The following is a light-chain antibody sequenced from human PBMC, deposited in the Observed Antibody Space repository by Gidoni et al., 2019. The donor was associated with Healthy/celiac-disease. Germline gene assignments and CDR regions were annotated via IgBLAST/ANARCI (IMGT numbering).Light chain of an antibody. CDR3: QHLET. CDR2: AAS. V-gene: IGKV1-39*01. J-gene: IGKJ1*01. CDR1: QSISSY. Sequence: DIQMTQSPSSLSASVGDRVTITCRASQSISSYLNWYQQKPGKAPQLLIYAASSLQSGVPSTFSGSGSGTDFTLTISSLQPKDFATYYCQHLETFGQGTKVEIK.